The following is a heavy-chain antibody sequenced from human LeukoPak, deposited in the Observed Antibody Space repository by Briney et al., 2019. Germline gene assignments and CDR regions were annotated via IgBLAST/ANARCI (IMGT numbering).Heavy chain of an antibody. D-gene: IGHD4-23*01. Sequence: SETLSLTCTVSGGSISNYYWSWIRQPPGKGLEWIGYIYYSGSTNYNPSLKSRVTISVDTSKNQFSLKLSSVTAADTAVYYCAREDYGGNSADYWGQGTLVTVSS. CDR2: IYYSGST. CDR1: GGSISNYY. V-gene: IGHV4-59*01. CDR3: AREDYGGNSADY. J-gene: IGHJ4*02.